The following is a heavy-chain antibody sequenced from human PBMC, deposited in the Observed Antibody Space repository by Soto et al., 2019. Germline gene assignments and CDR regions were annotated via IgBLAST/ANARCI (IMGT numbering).Heavy chain of an antibody. CDR3: AKTLEWLNDAFDI. CDR1: GFTLSTYW. CDR2: INTAATTT. Sequence: GGSLRLSCEASGFTLSTYWMHWVRQVPGKGLVWVSRINTAATTTTYADSVKGRFTISRDNSKNTLYLQMNSLRAEDTAVYYCAKTLEWLNDAFDIWGQGTMVTVSS. V-gene: IGHV3-74*03. J-gene: IGHJ3*02. D-gene: IGHD3-3*01.